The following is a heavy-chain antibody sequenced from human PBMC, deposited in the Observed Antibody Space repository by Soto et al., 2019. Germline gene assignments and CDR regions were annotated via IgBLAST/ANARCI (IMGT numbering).Heavy chain of an antibody. CDR2: IIPIFGTA. CDR3: ASRGYYYDSSGYLDY. CDR1: GGTFSSYA. V-gene: IGHV1-69*13. D-gene: IGHD3-22*01. Sequence: SVKVSCKASGGTFSSYAISWVRQAPGQGLEWMGGIIPIFGTANYAQKFQGRVTITADESTSTAYMELSSLRSEDTAVYYCASRGYYYDSSGYLDYWGQGTLVTVSS. J-gene: IGHJ4*02.